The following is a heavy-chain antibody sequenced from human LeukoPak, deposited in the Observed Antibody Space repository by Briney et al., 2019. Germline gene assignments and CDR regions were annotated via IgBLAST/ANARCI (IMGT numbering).Heavy chain of an antibody. V-gene: IGHV6-1*01. CDR3: ARRLTQYDCFDP. J-gene: IGHJ5*02. CDR2: TYYRSTWYN. D-gene: IGHD2-2*01. Sequence: SQTLSLTCAISGDSVSGNSVTWNWIRQSPSRGLEWLGRTYYRSTWYNDYAVSVRGRVTVNPDTSKNQFSLHLNSVTPEDTAVYYCARRLTQYDCFDPWGQGILVTVSS. CDR1: GDSVSGNSVT.